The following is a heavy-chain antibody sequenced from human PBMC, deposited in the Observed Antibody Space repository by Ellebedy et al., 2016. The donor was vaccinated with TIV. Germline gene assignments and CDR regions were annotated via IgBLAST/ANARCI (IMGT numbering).Heavy chain of an antibody. Sequence: GESLKISCAASGFTFSTYTMGWVRQAPGKGLEWVSSISASGRITDYADSVKGHFTVSRDNSKNTLYLEMNSLRADDTAVYYCARGHVDVVPTTYFDFWGQGTLVTVSS. D-gene: IGHD5-12*01. J-gene: IGHJ4*02. CDR2: ISASGRIT. CDR1: GFTFSTYT. CDR3: ARGHVDVVPTTYFDF. V-gene: IGHV3-23*01.